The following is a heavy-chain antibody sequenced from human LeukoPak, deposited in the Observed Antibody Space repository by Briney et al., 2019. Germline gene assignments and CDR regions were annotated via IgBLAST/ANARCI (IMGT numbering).Heavy chain of an antibody. J-gene: IGHJ4*02. CDR1: GYTFTGYF. V-gene: IGHV1-2*02. Sequence: ASVKVSCKASGYTFTGYFMHWVRQAPGQGLEWMGWINPNSGGTNYAQKFQGRVIMTRDTSISTAYIELSRLRSDDTAVYYCAGDLDGSSGCDYWGQGTLATVSS. CDR3: AGDLDGSSGCDY. CDR2: INPNSGGT. D-gene: IGHD6-13*01.